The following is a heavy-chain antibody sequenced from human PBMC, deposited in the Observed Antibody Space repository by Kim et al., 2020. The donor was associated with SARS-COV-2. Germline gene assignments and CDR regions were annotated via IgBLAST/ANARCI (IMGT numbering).Heavy chain of an antibody. Sequence: LKGRVTISVDTSKNQFALKLSSGTAADTAVYYCARALLNGYSSSWYYFDYWGQGTLVTVSS. CDR3: ARALLNGYSSSWYYFDY. J-gene: IGHJ4*02. D-gene: IGHD6-13*01. V-gene: IGHV4-34*01.